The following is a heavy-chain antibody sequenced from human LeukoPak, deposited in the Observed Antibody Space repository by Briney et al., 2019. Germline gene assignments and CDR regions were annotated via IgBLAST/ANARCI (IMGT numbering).Heavy chain of an antibody. V-gene: IGHV1-18*04. CDR1: SYTFTSHG. D-gene: IGHD3-9*01. CDR3: ARGLDDILTGSEDAFDI. CDR2: LSTYFGNT. J-gene: IGHJ3*02. Sequence: ASVKVSCKASSYTFTSHGISWVRQAPGQGLEWMGWLSTYFGNTNYVQKFQGRLTMTTDTSTSTAYMELRSLRSDDTAVYYCARGLDDILTGSEDAFDIWGQGTRVTVSS.